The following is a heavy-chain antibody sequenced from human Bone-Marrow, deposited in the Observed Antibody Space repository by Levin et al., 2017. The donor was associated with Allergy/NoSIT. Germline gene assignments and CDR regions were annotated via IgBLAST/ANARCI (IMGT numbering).Heavy chain of an antibody. D-gene: IGHD6-13*01. V-gene: IGHV3-30*18. Sequence: GESLKISCAASGFTFSSYGMHWVRQAPGKGLEWVAVISYDGSNKYYADSVKGRFTISRDNSKNTLYLQMNSLRAEDTAVYYCAKDKLSSSWFAPFDYWGQGTLVTVSS. CDR2: ISYDGSNK. J-gene: IGHJ4*02. CDR3: AKDKLSSSWFAPFDY. CDR1: GFTFSSYG.